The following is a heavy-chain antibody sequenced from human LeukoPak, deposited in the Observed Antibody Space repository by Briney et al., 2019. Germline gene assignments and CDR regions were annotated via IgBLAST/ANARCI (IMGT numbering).Heavy chain of an antibody. CDR2: IYSGGST. CDR1: GFTVSSNY. V-gene: IGHV3-53*01. D-gene: IGHD3-10*01. CDR3: ARSYYYGSGSYDY. J-gene: IGHJ4*02. Sequence: GGSLRLSCAASGFTVSSNYMSWVRQAPGKGLEWVSVIYSGGSTYYADSVKGRFTISRDNSKNTLYPQMNSLRAEDTAVYYCARSYYYGSGSYDYWGQGTLVTVSS.